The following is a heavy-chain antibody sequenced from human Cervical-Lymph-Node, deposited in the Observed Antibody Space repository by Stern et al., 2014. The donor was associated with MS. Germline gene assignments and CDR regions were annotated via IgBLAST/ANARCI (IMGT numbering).Heavy chain of an antibody. CDR1: GFFSNSY. CDR3: ATGVYGELES. Sequence: VQLVESGAGLVQPGGSLRLSCVASGFFSNSYMSWIRQAPGTRLVWISYISSSGRAIYYADSVRGRFTSSRDNAKRSLHLQMDSLRAEDTAVYYCATGVYGELESWGQGTLVSVSS. CDR2: ISSSGRAI. D-gene: IGHD2-8*01. V-gene: IGHV3-11*01. J-gene: IGHJ4*02.